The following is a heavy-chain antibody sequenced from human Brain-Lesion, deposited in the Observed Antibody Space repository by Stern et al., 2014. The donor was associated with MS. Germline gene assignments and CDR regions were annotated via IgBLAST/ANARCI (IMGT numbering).Heavy chain of an antibody. CDR1: GFTFSGYW. Sequence: EVQLVESGGGLVQPGGSLRLSCAASGFTFSGYWMHWVRQAPGKGLVWVSRINSDGSSTTDADSVKGRFTISRDNAKNTLYLQMNSLRVEDTAVYYCARDPQSHGSGHFDYWGQGTLVTVSS. CDR2: INSDGSST. J-gene: IGHJ4*02. CDR3: ARDPQSHGSGHFDY. D-gene: IGHD3-10*01. V-gene: IGHV3-74*01.